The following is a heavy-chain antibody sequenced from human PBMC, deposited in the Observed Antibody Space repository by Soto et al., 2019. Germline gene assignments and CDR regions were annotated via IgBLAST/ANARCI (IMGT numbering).Heavy chain of an antibody. CDR1: GGSIGNYY. Sequence: PSETLSLTCTVSGGSIGNYYWSWIRQSPGKGLEWIANIYYNGNTNYNSSLKSRVVIEVDTSKNQFSLKLTSVTAADTAVYYCARGVTMIRGLAHLYFDYWGQGILVTVSS. J-gene: IGHJ4*02. CDR2: IYYNGNT. D-gene: IGHD3-10*01. CDR3: ARGVTMIRGLAHLYFDY. V-gene: IGHV4-59*01.